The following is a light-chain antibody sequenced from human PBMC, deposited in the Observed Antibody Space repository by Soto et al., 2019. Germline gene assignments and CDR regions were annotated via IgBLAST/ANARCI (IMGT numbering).Light chain of an antibody. V-gene: IGKV3-20*01. CDR2: GAS. CDR3: QQYGSSPQT. Sequence: EIVLTQSPGTLSLSPGERATLSCRASQSVSSSNVAWYQQEPGQAPRLLMYGASSRATGIPDRFSGSGSGTDFTLTISRLEPEDFAVYYCQQYGSSPQTFGQGTKVEIK. CDR1: QSVSSSN. J-gene: IGKJ1*01.